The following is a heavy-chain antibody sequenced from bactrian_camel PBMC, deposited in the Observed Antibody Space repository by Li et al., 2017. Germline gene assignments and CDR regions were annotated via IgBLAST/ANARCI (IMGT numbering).Heavy chain of an antibody. V-gene: IGHV3S57*01. D-gene: IGHD1*01. CDR2: LQSYGSA. Sequence: QVQLVESGGGSLQAGGSLRLSCTASGSPYSRCLAWFRQAPGKESEAVAALQSYGSASYADSVKGRFTVSLDNAKTTLYLQMDSLKPEDTGTYTCAASGSPCGLEYLLRRQPYSYWGQGTQVTVS. CDR1: GSPYSRC. J-gene: IGHJ4*01. CDR3: AASGSPCGLEYLLRRQPYSY.